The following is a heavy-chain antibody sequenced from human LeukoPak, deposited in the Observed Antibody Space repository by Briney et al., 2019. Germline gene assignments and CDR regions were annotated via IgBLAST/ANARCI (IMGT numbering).Heavy chain of an antibody. CDR2: ISSADNT. D-gene: IGHD5-18*01. Sequence: SGGSLRLSCAASGFNFIGYSMTWVRRPPGKGLEWVSSISSADNTYYADSVKGRFTVSRDNAGKSLYLQMDGLRPEDTAVYYCAREGYTYGHGADFWGQGTLVTVSS. J-gene: IGHJ4*02. CDR1: GFNFIGYS. CDR3: AREGYTYGHGADF. V-gene: IGHV3-69-1*01.